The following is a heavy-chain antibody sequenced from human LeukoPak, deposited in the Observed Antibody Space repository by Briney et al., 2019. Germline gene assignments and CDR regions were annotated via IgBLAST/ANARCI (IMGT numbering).Heavy chain of an antibody. J-gene: IGHJ4*02. D-gene: IGHD3-3*02. V-gene: IGHV3-7*01. CDR3: ARVRPAISY. CDR2: IKEDGSEK. Sequence: GGSLRLSCGASGFMFRSYSMSWVRQAPGKGLEWVANIKEDGSEKHHVDSVKGRFTISRDNAKNSLYLQMNSLRAEDTAVYYCARVRPAISYWGQGTLVTVSS. CDR1: GFMFRSYS.